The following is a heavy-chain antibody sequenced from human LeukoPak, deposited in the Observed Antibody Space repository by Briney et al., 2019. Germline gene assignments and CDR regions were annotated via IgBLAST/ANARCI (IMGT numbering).Heavy chain of an antibody. CDR2: MNPNSGNT. CDR3: ASWSGAARPGDYYYYMDV. J-gene: IGHJ6*03. D-gene: IGHD6-6*01. V-gene: IGHV1-8*01. CDR1: GYTFTSYD. Sequence: ASVKVSCKASGYTFTSYDINWVRQATGQGLEWMGWMNPNSGNTGYAQKFQGRVTMTRNTSISTAYMELSSLRSEDTAVYYCASWSGAARPGDYYYYMDVWGKGTTVTVSS.